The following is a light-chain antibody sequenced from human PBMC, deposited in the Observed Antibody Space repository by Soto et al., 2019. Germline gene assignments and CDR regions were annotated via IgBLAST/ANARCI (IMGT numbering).Light chain of an antibody. CDR2: DAS. CDR1: QSVSSSY. J-gene: IGKJ4*01. V-gene: IGKV3-20*01. CDR3: HQYDSSPLT. Sequence: IELTQSPGTLSLSPGERATLSCRASQSVSSSYLAWYQQKPGQAPRLLIYDASSRATGIPDRFSGSVSGTHLTLTIIRRQPEEFAVYYCHQYDSSPLTFGGGTKVELK.